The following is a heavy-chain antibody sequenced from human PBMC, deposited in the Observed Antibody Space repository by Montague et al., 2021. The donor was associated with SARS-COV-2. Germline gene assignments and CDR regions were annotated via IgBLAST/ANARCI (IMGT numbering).Heavy chain of an antibody. CDR2: TYYRSKWYN. CDR1: GDSVSSNSAT. D-gene: IGHD1-1*01. J-gene: IGHJ6*02. V-gene: IGHV6-1*01. Sequence: CAISGDSVSSNSATWNWVRQSPSRGLEWLGRTYYRSKWYNDYAVSVRGRVTINPDTSKNQFSLQLSSVTPEDTAIYYCTSGREGNYNVMGVWGQGTTVTVSS. CDR3: TSGREGNYNVMGV.